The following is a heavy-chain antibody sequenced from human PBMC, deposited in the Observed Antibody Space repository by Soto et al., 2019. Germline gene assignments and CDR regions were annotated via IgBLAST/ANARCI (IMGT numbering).Heavy chain of an antibody. CDR2: INSDGSST. Sequence: PGGSLRLSGAAAGFTFSSDWMHWVRQAPGKGLVWVSRINSDGSSTSCADSVKGRVTISRDNAKNTLYLQMHSLRAEDTAVDYCARRAVASAFDIWGQGTMVSVAS. V-gene: IGHV3-74*01. CDR1: GFTFSSDW. D-gene: IGHD6-19*01. CDR3: ARRAVASAFDI. J-gene: IGHJ3*02.